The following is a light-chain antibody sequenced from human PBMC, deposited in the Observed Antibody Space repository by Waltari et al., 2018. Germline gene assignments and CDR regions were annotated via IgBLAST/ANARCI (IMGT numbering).Light chain of an antibody. V-gene: IGKV2-28*01. J-gene: IGKJ5*01. CDR1: QSPLHSNGYNY. Sequence: XVMTQSPLSLPVTPXEXAXXSCRSXQSPLHSNGYNYLDWYRQKPGQSPQLLIYLGSNRASGVPDRFSGSGSGTDFTLKISRVEAEDVGVYYCMQALQTPLITFGQGTRLEIK. CDR3: MQALQTPLIT. CDR2: LGS.